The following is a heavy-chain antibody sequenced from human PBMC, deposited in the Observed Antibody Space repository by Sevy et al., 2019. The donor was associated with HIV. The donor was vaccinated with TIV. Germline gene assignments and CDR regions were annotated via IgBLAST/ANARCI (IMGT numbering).Heavy chain of an antibody. V-gene: IGHV1-18*04. D-gene: IGHD1-26*01. Sequence: ASVKVSCKASGYTFTSYGISWVRQAPGQGLEWMGWMRAYNGNTNCAQKLQGRVTMTTDTSTSTAYMELRSLRSDDTAVYYCARDRVGVGATKVDYWGQGTLVTVSS. J-gene: IGHJ4*02. CDR2: MRAYNGNT. CDR1: GYTFTSYG. CDR3: ARDRVGVGATKVDY.